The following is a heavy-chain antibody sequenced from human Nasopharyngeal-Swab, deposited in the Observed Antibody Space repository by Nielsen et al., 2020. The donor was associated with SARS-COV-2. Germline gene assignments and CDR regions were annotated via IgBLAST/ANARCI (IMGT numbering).Heavy chain of an antibody. V-gene: IGHV4-39*01. J-gene: IGHJ6*02. CDR2: IYYRGST. CDR3: AKHPDGRWFGELSYYYYGLDV. D-gene: IGHD3-10*01. Sequence: WIRQPPGKGMEWIASIYYRGSTYYNPSLESRLNISVDTSKNHFSLKLTSVTAADTAVYYCAKHPDGRWFGELSYYYYGLDVWGQGTTVTVSS.